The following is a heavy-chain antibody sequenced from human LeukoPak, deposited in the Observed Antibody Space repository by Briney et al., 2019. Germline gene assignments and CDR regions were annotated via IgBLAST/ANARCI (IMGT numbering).Heavy chain of an antibody. CDR2: INTNTGNP. D-gene: IGHD6-19*01. CDR1: GYTFTSYA. Sequence: APVKVSCKASGYTFTSYAMNWVRQAPGQGLEWMGWINTNTGNPTYAQGFTGRFVFSLDTSVSTAYLQISSLKAEDTAVYYCARDLGSSGWAQDYYYYGMDVWGQGTTVTVSS. CDR3: ARDLGSSGWAQDYYYYGMDV. V-gene: IGHV7-4-1*02. J-gene: IGHJ6*02.